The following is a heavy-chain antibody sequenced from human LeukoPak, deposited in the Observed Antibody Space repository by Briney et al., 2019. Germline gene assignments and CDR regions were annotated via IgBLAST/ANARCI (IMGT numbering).Heavy chain of an antibody. CDR3: AGEDNSSGYRPFDI. V-gene: IGHV1-2*06. Sequence: ASVKVSCKASGYTFTGYYIHWVRQAPGQGLDWMGRINPNNGGTNYAQKFQGRVTMTRDMSMSTACIELSRLRSDDTAVYYCAGEDNSSGYRPFDIWGQGTMVTVPS. CDR1: GYTFTGYY. D-gene: IGHD3-22*01. CDR2: INPNNGGT. J-gene: IGHJ3*02.